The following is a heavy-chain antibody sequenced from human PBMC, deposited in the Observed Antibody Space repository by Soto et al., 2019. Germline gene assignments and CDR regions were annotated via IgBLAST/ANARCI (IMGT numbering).Heavy chain of an antibody. CDR1: GFTFSNYA. CDR3: AKQQMGVIRALDY. V-gene: IGHV3-23*01. J-gene: IGHJ4*02. CDR2: IRETGNT. Sequence: HPGGSLRLSCAASGFTFSNYAMSWIRQAPGKGLEWVSTIRETGNTYYADSVRGRFATSRDNPENTLYLQMSSLRAEDTAVYYCAKQQMGVIRALDYWGQGTLVTVSS. D-gene: IGHD1-26*01.